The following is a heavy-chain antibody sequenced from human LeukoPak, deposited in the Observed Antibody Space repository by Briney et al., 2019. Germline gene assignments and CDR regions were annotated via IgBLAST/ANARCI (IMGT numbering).Heavy chain of an antibody. CDR2: IIPIFGTA. J-gene: IGHJ4*02. Sequence: SVKVSCKASGGTFSSIAIRWVGQAPGQGLEWMGGIIPIFGTANYEQKFQGRVTITADDSTSTAYMELSSLRSEDTAVYYCARGRYSSSWSPVDYWGQGTLVTVSS. CDR1: GGTFSSIA. CDR3: ARGRYSSSWSPVDY. V-gene: IGHV1-69*13. D-gene: IGHD6-13*01.